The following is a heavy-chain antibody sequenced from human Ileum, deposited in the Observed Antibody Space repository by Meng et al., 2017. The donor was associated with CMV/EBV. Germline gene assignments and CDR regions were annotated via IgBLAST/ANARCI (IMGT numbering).Heavy chain of an antibody. Sequence: VSGASSTSRNGWGWVRQPPGEGLGWIGEIYQGGSTNYNPSLRSRVTMSVDKSKNQFSLNLSSVTAADTAVYYCARRTPGYGNSWCDYWGRGTLVTVSS. CDR1: GASSTSRNG. V-gene: IGHV4-4*02. CDR2: IYQGGST. D-gene: IGHD6-13*01. J-gene: IGHJ4*02. CDR3: ARRTPGYGNSWCDY.